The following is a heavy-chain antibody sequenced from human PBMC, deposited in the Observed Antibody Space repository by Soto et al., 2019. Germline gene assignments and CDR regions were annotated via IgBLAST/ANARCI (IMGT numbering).Heavy chain of an antibody. CDR3: ARGRYGDY. CDR2: ISAHNGNT. V-gene: IGHV1-18*01. CDR1: GYTFTSYG. D-gene: IGHD1-1*01. J-gene: IGHJ4*02. Sequence: QVHLVQSGAEVKKPGASVKVSCKGSGYTFTSYGITWVRQAPGQGLEWMGWISAHNGNTDYAQKLQGRVTVTRDASTSTAYRELRRRRSDDTAVYYCARGRYGDYWGQGALGTVSS.